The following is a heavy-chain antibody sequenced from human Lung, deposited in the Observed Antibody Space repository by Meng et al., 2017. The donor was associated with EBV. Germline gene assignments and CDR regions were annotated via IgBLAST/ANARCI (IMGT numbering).Heavy chain of an antibody. V-gene: IGHV4-4*02. CDR2: VYHRGDT. CDR3: GRDQGRELINH. J-gene: IGHJ4*02. D-gene: IGHD1-7*01. Sequence: RGEWGQGRGKPSAALSLPGCVAGDSISSDIWWSWVRQPPGKGLEWIGEVYHRGDTNYNPSLKSRVDISVDKSKNQFYLSLFSVTAADTAVYYCGRDQGRELINHWGQGTLVTVSS. CDR1: GDSISSDIW.